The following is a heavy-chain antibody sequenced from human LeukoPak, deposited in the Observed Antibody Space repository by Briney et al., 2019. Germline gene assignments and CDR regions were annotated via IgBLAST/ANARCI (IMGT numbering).Heavy chain of an antibody. V-gene: IGHV4-59*01. J-gene: IGHJ4*02. CDR1: GGSISSYY. D-gene: IGHD3-10*01. CDR3: ARDPGEYSFDY. Sequence: SQTLSLTCTVSGGSISSYYWSWIRQPPGKGLEWIGYIYYSGSTNYNPSLKSRVTISVDTSKNQFSLKLSSVTAADTAVYYCARDPGEYSFDYWGQGTLVTVSS. CDR2: IYYSGST.